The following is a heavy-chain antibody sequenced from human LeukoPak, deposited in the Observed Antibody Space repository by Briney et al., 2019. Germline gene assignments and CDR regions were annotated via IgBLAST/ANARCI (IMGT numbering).Heavy chain of an antibody. CDR2: INSDGSRT. CDR1: GFTLSTYW. V-gene: IGHV3-74*01. J-gene: IGHJ5*02. D-gene: IGHD6-13*01. Sequence: PGGSLRLSCAASGFTLSTYWMHWVRQGPGKGLVWVSCINSDGSRTTYADPVKGRFTISRDNSKNTLSLQMNSLRAEDTALYYCAKGGPYSDSSQSWFAPWGQGTLVTVSS. CDR3: AKGGPYSDSSQSWFAP.